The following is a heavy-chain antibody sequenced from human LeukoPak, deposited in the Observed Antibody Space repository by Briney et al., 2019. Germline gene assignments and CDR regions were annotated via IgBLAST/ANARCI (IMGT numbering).Heavy chain of an antibody. CDR1: GFTVSNTY. CDR2: IYTGNST. D-gene: IGHD1-1*01. V-gene: IGHV3-53*01. Sequence: GGSLRLSCAASGFTVSNTYMSWVRQAPGKGLEWVSLIYTGNSTYYADSVKGRFTISRDNSKNTLYLQMNSLRAEDTALYYCARDNPTGVGVSMDVWGKGTTVTVSS. J-gene: IGHJ6*03. CDR3: ARDNPTGVGVSMDV.